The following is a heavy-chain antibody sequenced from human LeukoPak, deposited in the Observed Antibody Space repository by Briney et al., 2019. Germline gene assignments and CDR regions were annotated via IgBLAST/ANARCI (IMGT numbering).Heavy chain of an antibody. CDR1: GYTFTSYD. J-gene: IGHJ4*02. CDR3: ARDDPSTVTIDY. CDR2: INAYNGNT. D-gene: IGHD4-17*01. Sequence: ASVKVSCKASGYTFTSYDITWVRQAPGQGLEWMGWINAYNGNTNYAQKLQRRVTMTTDTSTSTAYMELRSLRSDDTAVYYCARDDPSTVTIDYWGQGTLVTVSS. V-gene: IGHV1-18*01.